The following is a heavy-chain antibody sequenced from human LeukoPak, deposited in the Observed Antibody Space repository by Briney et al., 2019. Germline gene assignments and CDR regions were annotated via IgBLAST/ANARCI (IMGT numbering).Heavy chain of an antibody. Sequence: GGSLRLSCVASGFTFSSYAMSWFRQAPGKGLEWVSTISATGGKTFYAEPVKGRFTISRDNSRNTLYLQMNSLRAEDAVVYYCAKSETGSIPYFNYWGQGTLVTVSS. V-gene: IGHV3-23*01. CDR3: AKSETGSIPYFNY. D-gene: IGHD1-1*01. CDR1: GFTFSSYA. J-gene: IGHJ4*02. CDR2: ISATGGKT.